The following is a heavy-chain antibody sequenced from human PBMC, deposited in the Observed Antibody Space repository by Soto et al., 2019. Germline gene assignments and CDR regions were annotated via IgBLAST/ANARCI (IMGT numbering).Heavy chain of an antibody. Sequence: VQLVESGGGVVQPGRSLRLSCAVSGFTFSSNAMSWVRQAPGKGLEWVSYISGSGGVTYYADSVKGRFTISRDNSKNTLNLQMNRLRVEDTALYYCAREGVYSDYGDAFDIWGQGTMVTVSS. V-gene: IGHV3-23*04. CDR2: ISGSGGVT. CDR3: AREGVYSDYGDAFDI. J-gene: IGHJ3*02. CDR1: GFTFSSNA. D-gene: IGHD5-12*01.